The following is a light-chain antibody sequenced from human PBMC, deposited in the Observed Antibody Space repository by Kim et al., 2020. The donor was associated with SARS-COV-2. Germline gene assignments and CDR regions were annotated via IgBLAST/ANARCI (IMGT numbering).Light chain of an antibody. CDR2: YDS. Sequence: SYELTQAPSVSVAPGKTASITCGENNIGSKTVHWYQQKPGQAPVLVIYYDSDRPSGIPERFSGSNSGNTATLTISRVEAGDEADYYCQVWDRSSDHRVFGGGTQLTVL. J-gene: IGLJ3*02. CDR3: QVWDRSSDHRV. V-gene: IGLV3-21*04. CDR1: NIGSKT.